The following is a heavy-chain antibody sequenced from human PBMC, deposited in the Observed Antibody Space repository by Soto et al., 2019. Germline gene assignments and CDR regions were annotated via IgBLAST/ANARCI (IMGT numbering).Heavy chain of an antibody. CDR2: IHYSGST. Sequence: NPSETLSLTCTVSGVSFSSRGYYWGWICQPPGKGLEWIGSIHYSGSTHYNPSLKSRVTISVDTSKSQFSLKLSSVTAADTAVYYCARQNNWNYNRKYYMDVWGKGTTVTVSS. CDR3: ARQNNWNYNRKYYMDV. CDR1: GVSFSSRGYY. D-gene: IGHD1-7*01. V-gene: IGHV4-39*01. J-gene: IGHJ6*03.